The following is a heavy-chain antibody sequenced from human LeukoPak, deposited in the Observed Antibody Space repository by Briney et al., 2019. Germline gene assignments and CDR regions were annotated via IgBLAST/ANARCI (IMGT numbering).Heavy chain of an antibody. V-gene: IGHV3-33*06. D-gene: IGHD3-22*01. CDR3: AKDRDSSGYYGFDY. Sequence: GGSLRLSCAASGFTFSTYGMHWVRQPPGKGLEWGALIWYDGTTKYYADSVKGRFTISRDNSKSTLYLQTNSLRAEDTAVYFCAKDRDSSGYYGFDYWGQGTLVTVSS. CDR1: GFTFSTYG. J-gene: IGHJ4*02. CDR2: IWYDGTTK.